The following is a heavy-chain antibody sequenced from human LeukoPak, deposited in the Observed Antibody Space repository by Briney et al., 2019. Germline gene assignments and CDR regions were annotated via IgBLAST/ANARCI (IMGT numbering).Heavy chain of an antibody. CDR1: GFTLSSSG. D-gene: IGHD6-13*01. Sequence: PGGSLRLSCAASGFTLSSSGVHWVRQAPGKGLEWVSVIYSGGSTYYADSVKGRFTISRDNSKNTLYLQMNSLRAEDTAVYYCARDLLGYSSSWSLWNDQDYYYGMDVWGQGTTVTVSS. CDR3: ARDLLGYSSSWSLWNDQDYYYGMDV. J-gene: IGHJ6*02. CDR2: IYSGGST. V-gene: IGHV3-53*01.